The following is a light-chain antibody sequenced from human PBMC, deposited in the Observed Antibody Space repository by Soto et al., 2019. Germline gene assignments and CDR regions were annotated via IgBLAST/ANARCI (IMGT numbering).Light chain of an antibody. CDR3: QQANSLPIT. V-gene: IGKV1D-12*01. J-gene: IGKJ5*01. CDR2: AAS. CDR1: QGISGW. Sequence: DIQMTQSPSSVSASVGDRVTITCRASQGISGWLAWYQQKPGKAPKLLIYAASSLQSRVPSSFSGSGSGTDFTLTISSLQPEDFATYYCQQANSLPITFGQGTRLEIK.